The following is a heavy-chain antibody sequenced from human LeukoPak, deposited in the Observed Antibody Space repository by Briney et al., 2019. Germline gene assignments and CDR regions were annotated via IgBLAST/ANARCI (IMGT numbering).Heavy chain of an antibody. CDR1: GFTFSNYG. D-gene: IGHD6-13*01. V-gene: IGHV3-30*03. J-gene: IGHJ4*02. CDR2: ISSDGRNK. CDR3: AREYRSTWTSFDY. Sequence: GRSLRLSCAASGFTFSNYGMHWVRQAPGKGLEWVSFISSDGRNKYYADSVKGRFTISRDNSESTLFLQMNSLRAEDTAVYYCAREYRSTWTSFDYWGQGTLVTVSS.